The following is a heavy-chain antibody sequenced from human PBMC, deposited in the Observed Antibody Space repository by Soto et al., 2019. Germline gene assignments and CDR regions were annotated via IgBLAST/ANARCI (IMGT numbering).Heavy chain of an antibody. CDR2: VYHTGST. Sequence: PSETLSLTCVVSSASISSGKWCSWVRQPPGKGLEWIGEVYHTGSTNYNPSLKSRVTISVDKSNNQFSLKLSSVTAADTAVYYCARESPNGYSSDCWGQGTLVTVSS. CDR1: SASISSGKW. J-gene: IGHJ4*02. D-gene: IGHD6-13*01. V-gene: IGHV4-4*02. CDR3: ARESPNGYSSDC.